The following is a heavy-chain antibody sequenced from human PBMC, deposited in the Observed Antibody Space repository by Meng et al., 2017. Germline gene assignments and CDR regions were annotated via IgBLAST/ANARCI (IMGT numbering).Heavy chain of an antibody. CDR3: ARDSATGDF. Sequence: VRLGRCGAAGKKPGASVKVAGKPSGYNFPDYYIHWVRRAPGQGLEWMGRINPNSGGTNYAQKFQGRVTMTRDTSISTAYMELSRLISDDTAVYYCARDSATGDFWGQGTLVTVSS. D-gene: IGHD5-12*01. CDR1: GYNFPDYY. V-gene: IGHV1-2*06. CDR2: INPNSGGT. J-gene: IGHJ4*02.